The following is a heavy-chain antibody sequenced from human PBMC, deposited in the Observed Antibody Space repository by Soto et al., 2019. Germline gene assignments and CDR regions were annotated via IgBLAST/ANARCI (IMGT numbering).Heavy chain of an antibody. CDR3: AKAVDISVRGVPPSDY. D-gene: IGHD3-10*02. Sequence: QVQLVESGGGVVQPGRSLRLSCAASGFIFNRFGMHWVRQAPGKGLEWVAVISYDGNNKFYADSVKGRFTISRDNSQNTLYLQMNSLRPEDTAMYYCAKAVDISVRGVPPSDYWGQGTLVTVSS. CDR1: GFIFNRFG. CDR2: ISYDGNNK. V-gene: IGHV3-30*18. J-gene: IGHJ4*02.